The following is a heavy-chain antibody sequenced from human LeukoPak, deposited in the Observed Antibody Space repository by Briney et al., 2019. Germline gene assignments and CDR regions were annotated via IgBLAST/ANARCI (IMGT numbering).Heavy chain of an antibody. CDR1: GFTFNNYA. CDR2: ISPSGDST. D-gene: IGHD2-2*01. J-gene: IGHJ4*02. Sequence: GGSLRLSCAASGFTFNNYAMNWVRQAPGKGLEWVSHISPSGDSTYYADSVKGRFTISRDSSKNTLSLQMNSLRAEDTAVYYCAKIPKGGYFDYWGQGTLVAVSS. CDR3: AKIPKGGYFDY. V-gene: IGHV3-23*01.